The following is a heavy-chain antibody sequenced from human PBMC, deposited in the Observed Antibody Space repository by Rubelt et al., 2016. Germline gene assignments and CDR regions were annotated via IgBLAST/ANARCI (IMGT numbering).Heavy chain of an antibody. J-gene: IGHJ5*02. CDR1: GGSFSGYY. CDR2: INHSGST. D-gene: IGHD3-3*01. V-gene: IGHV4-34*01. CDR3: AREGQITIFGVVIPMFDP. Sequence: QVQLQQWGAGLLKPSETLSLTCAVYGGSFSGYYWSWIRQPPGKGLEWIGEINHSGSTNYNPSLKVRGTISVDTSKYQFSLKLSSVTAAATAVYYCAREGQITIFGVVIPMFDPWGQGTLVTVSS.